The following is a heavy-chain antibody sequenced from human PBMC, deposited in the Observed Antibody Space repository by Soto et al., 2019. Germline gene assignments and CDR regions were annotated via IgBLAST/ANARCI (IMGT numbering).Heavy chain of an antibody. Sequence: FSVKVSRKASGGSFSSYAVIRLLQDPGQGLEWMGGIIPFSGTASYAQKFQARVTIAADESTSTAYMQLSILRSEDTAVFYCAWASTHEGYFYGMDVWGQGITVTVSS. V-gene: IGHV1-69*13. CDR1: GGSFSSYA. CDR2: IIPFSGTA. J-gene: IGHJ6*02. CDR3: AWASTHEGYFYGMDV. D-gene: IGHD2-8*01.